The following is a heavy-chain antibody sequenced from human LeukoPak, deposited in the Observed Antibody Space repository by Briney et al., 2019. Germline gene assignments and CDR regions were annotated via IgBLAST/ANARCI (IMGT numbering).Heavy chain of an antibody. CDR1: GITLSNYG. CDR3: AKRGVVIRVILVGFHKEAYYFDS. V-gene: IGHV3-23*01. Sequence: PGGSLRLSCAVSGITLSNYGMSWVRQAPGKGLEWVAGLSGSGRGTNYADSVKGRFTISRDNAKNTLYLQMNSLRAEDTAVYFCAKRGVVIRVILVGFHKEAYYFDSWGQGALVTVSS. J-gene: IGHJ4*02. D-gene: IGHD3-10*01. CDR2: LSGSGRGT.